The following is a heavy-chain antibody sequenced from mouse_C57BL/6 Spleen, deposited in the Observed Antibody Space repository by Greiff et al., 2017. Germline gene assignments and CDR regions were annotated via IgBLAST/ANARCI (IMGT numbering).Heavy chain of an antibody. Sequence: QVQLQQPGAELVKPGASVKMSCKASGYTFTSYWITWVKQRPGQGLEWIGDLYPGSGSTNYNEKFKSKATLTVDTASSTAYMQLSSLTSEDSAVYYCARSYYYGSRVYYYAMDYWGQGTSVTVSS. CDR1: GYTFTSYW. J-gene: IGHJ4*01. CDR2: LYPGSGST. D-gene: IGHD1-1*01. CDR3: ARSYYYGSRVYYYAMDY. V-gene: IGHV1-55*01.